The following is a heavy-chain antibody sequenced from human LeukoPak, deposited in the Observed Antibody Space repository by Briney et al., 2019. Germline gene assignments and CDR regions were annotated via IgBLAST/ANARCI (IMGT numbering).Heavy chain of an antibody. Sequence: GESLKISCQASGYNFITYWIGWVRQMPGKGLEWMGIINPSDSDTRYFPSSQGHVTISADRSTSTTYLQWSSLEASDTAIYYCVRQWNSDFWGQGTLVTVSS. D-gene: IGHD1/OR15-1a*01. CDR3: VRQWNSDF. CDR1: GYNFITYW. V-gene: IGHV5-51*01. J-gene: IGHJ4*02. CDR2: INPSDSDT.